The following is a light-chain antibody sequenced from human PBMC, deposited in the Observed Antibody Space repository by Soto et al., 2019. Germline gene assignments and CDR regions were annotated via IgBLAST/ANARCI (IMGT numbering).Light chain of an antibody. CDR1: QGISSY. Sequence: DIQLTQSPSFLSASVGDRVTITCRASQGISSYLAWYQQKPGKAPKLLIYAASTLQSGVPSRFSGSGSGTXXTLTISSLQPEDFATYYCQQLNSYPFLTFGGGTKVEIK. CDR2: AAS. V-gene: IGKV1-9*01. CDR3: QQLNSYPFLT. J-gene: IGKJ4*01.